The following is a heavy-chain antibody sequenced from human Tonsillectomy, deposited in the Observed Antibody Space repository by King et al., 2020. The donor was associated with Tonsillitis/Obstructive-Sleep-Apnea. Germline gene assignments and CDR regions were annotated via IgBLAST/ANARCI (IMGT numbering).Heavy chain of an antibody. CDR3: ARGDHCSSTSCYLDWFDP. J-gene: IGHJ5*02. V-gene: IGHV4-59*01. Sequence: VQLQESGPGLVKPSETLSLTCTVSGGSISSSYWSWIRQPPGKGLEWIGYFYYSGSTNYNPSLKSRVTISVDTSKNQFSLNLSSVTAADTPIYYCARGDHCSSTSCYLDWFDPWGQGTLVTVSS. CDR1: GGSISSSY. CDR2: FYYSGST. D-gene: IGHD2-2*01.